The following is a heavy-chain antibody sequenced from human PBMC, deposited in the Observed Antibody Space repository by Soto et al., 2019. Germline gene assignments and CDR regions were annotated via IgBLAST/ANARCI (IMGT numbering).Heavy chain of an antibody. V-gene: IGHV1-18*01. CDR3: ARDVGVGAYDPGIRGMDV. CDR1: GYTFTTYG. J-gene: IGHJ6*02. CDR2: ISTHTGDT. D-gene: IGHD5-12*01. Sequence: QAQMVQSGAELKEPGASVKVSCKASGYTFTTYGVSWVRQAPGQGLEWVGEISTHTGDTLYAQKFKGRVTVTTDTASSTVYMEVRSLRSDDTAVYYCARDVGVGAYDPGIRGMDVWGQGTTVTVSS.